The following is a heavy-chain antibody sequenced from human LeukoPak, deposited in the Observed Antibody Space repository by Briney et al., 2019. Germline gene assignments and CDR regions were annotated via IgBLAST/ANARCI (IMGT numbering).Heavy chain of an antibody. D-gene: IGHD6-19*01. J-gene: IGHJ4*02. CDR1: GGSISNYY. V-gene: IGHV4-59*01. CDR2: IYYSGCT. Sequence: SETLSLTCTVSGGSISNYYWSWIRQPPGKGLGWIVYIYYSGCTNYNTAREARVTMSVDTYKNHFSLILSSVTAADTAVYYCARGPPDSQWLVWYYFDYWGQGTQVAVSS. CDR3: ARGPPDSQWLVWYYFDY.